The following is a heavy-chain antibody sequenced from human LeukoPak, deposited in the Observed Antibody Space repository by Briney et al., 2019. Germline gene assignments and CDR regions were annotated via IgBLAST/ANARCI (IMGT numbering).Heavy chain of an antibody. Sequence: GESLRLSCAASGFTFSSYSMNWVRQAPGKGLEWVSYISSASNTIYYADSVKGRFTISRDNAKNSLYLQMNSLRAEDTAVYYCARAFYCSSTSCYTYSYWGQGTLVTVSS. D-gene: IGHD2-2*02. CDR2: ISSASNTI. J-gene: IGHJ4*02. CDR3: ARAFYCSSTSCYTYSY. V-gene: IGHV3-48*01. CDR1: GFTFSSYS.